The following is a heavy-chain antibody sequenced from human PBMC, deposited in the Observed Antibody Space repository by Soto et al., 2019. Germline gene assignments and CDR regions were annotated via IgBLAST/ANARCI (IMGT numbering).Heavy chain of an antibody. D-gene: IGHD3-22*01. V-gene: IGHV4-39*07. CDR1: GGSISSDSYY. CDR3: ARVRREYDNSGPVDY. Sequence: PSETLSLTCTVSGGSISSDSYYWGWIRQSPEKGLEWIASISYSGSTYYNPSLQSRVTMPVDRSRNQFSLKLNSVTAADTAVYYCARVRREYDNSGPVDYWGQGTLVTVSS. CDR2: ISYSGST. J-gene: IGHJ4*02.